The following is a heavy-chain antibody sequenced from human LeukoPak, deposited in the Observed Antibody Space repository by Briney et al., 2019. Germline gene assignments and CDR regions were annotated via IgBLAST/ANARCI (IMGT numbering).Heavy chain of an antibody. D-gene: IGHD1-26*01. CDR2: IRADNDNT. V-gene: IGHV1-18*04. J-gene: IGHJ4*02. Sequence: ASVKVSCKASGYTLSSSGISWVRQAPGQGLEWMGWIRADNDNTVYEQKLQGRLTMTTDTSTSTAYMELRSLRSDDTAVYYCASGWELNTDLDYWGQGTLVTVSS. CDR1: GYTLSSSG. CDR3: ASGWELNTDLDY.